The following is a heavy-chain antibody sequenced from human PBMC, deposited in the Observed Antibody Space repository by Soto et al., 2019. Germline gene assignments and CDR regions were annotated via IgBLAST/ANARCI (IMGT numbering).Heavy chain of an antibody. CDR1: GYTLTTFF. D-gene: IGHD1-26*01. CDR3: AREAIVAGATSGMDV. Sequence: QVQLVQSGAEVKKPGASVKVSCKASGYTLTTFFMHWVRQAPGQGLEWMGVITTGYPAGRSTPYAQKFQGRVTMPTDTSTSTVYMELSRLRSDDTAVYYCAREAIVAGATSGMDVWGQGTTVTVSS. J-gene: IGHJ6*02. V-gene: IGHV1-46*01. CDR2: ITTGYPAGRST.